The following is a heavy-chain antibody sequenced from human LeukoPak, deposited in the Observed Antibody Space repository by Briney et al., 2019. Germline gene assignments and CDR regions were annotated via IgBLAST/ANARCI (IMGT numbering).Heavy chain of an antibody. V-gene: IGHV4-39*07. Sequence: SETLSLACTVSGGSISSTSYYWGWIRQPPGKGLEWIGSMYYRGTTYNNPSLKSRVAISVVTPKNQFSLKLSSVTAADTAVYYCVCSGGYYSHFEFWGQGTQITVSS. CDR3: VCSGGYYSHFEF. CDR1: GGSISSTSYY. CDR2: MYYRGTT. D-gene: IGHD3-22*01. J-gene: IGHJ4*02.